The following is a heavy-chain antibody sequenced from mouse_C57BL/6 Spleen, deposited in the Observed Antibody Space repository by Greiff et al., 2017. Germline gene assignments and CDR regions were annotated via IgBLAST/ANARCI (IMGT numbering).Heavy chain of an antibody. CDR1: GYTFTDYY. D-gene: IGHD4-1*01. Sequence: QVQLQQSGAELVRPGASVKLSCKASGYTFTDYYINWVKQRPGQGLDWIARIYPGSGNTYYNEKFKGKATLTAEKSSSTAYMQLSSLTSEDSAVYFCARIGTLYAMDYWGQGTSVTVSS. CDR3: ARIGTLYAMDY. J-gene: IGHJ4*01. V-gene: IGHV1-76*01. CDR2: IYPGSGNT.